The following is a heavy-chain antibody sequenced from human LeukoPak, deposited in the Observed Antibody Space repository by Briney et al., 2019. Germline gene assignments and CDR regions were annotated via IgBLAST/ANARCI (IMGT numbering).Heavy chain of an antibody. CDR3: ASFYDGKDADFDH. J-gene: IGHJ4*02. CDR2: IVVGSGNT. D-gene: IGHD4-23*01. V-gene: IGHV1-58*01. Sequence: SVKVSCKASGFTFTSSAVQWVRQARGQRLEWIGWIVVGSGNTNYAQKFQERVTITRDMSTSTAYMELSSLKASDTAMYYCASFYDGKDADFDHWGQGTLVTVSS. CDR1: GFTFTSSA.